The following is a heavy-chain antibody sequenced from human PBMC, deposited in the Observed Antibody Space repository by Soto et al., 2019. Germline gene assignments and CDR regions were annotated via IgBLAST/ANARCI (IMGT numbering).Heavy chain of an antibody. J-gene: IGHJ4*02. CDR2: INPSGGST. V-gene: IGHV1-46*03. Sequence: QVQLVQSGAEVKKPGASVKVSCKASGYTFTSYYMHWVRQPPGQGLEWMGIINPSGGSTSYAQKFQGRVTMTRDTSTSTVYMELSSLRSEDTAVYYCARAIAAAGFDYWGQGTLVTVSS. CDR1: GYTFTSYY. CDR3: ARAIAAAGFDY. D-gene: IGHD6-13*01.